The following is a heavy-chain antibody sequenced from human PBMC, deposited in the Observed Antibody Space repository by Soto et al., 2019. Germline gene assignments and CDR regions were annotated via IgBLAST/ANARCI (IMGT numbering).Heavy chain of an antibody. CDR1: GYIFTGYY. CDR3: AMGRYTSSSALRF. V-gene: IGHV1-2*04. J-gene: IGHJ4*02. CDR2: INPNSGDT. Sequence: QVQLVQSGAEMKKPGASVKVSCKASGYIFTGYYIYWVRQAPGQGLEWMGWINPNSGDTNYALKFQGWGTMTSDTSSNTGYMALNRLKSDDTAVYDCAMGRYTSSSALRFWGQGTLVTVSA. D-gene: IGHD6-6*01.